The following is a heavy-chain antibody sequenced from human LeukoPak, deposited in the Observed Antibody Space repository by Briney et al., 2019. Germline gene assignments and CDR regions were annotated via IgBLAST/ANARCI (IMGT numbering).Heavy chain of an antibody. CDR1: GGSFSGYY. D-gene: IGHD3-10*01. CDR3: ARGRSWITMARASYYYYGMDV. Sequence: SETLSLTCAVYGGSFSGYYWSWIRQPPGKGLEWIGEINHSGSTNYNPSLKSRVTISVDTSKNQSSLRLSSVTAADTAVYYCARGRSWITMARASYYYYGMDVWGKGTTVTVSS. V-gene: IGHV4-34*01. J-gene: IGHJ6*04. CDR2: INHSGST.